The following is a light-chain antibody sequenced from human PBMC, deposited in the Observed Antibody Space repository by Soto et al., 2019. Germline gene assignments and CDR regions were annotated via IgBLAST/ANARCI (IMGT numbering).Light chain of an antibody. Sequence: QSALTQPASVSGSPGQSITISCTGTSSDIGAYNYVSWYQQHPGKVPKLIIYDVSSRPSGVSNRFSGSKSGNTASLTISGLQAEDEADYYCSPCSDGSIPVVFGGGTKLTVL. CDR2: DVS. V-gene: IGLV2-14*03. CDR3: SPCSDGSIPVV. J-gene: IGLJ2*01. CDR1: SSDIGAYNY.